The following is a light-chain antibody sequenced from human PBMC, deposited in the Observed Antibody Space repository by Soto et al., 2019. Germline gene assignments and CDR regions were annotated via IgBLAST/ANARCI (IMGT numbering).Light chain of an antibody. Sequence: DIQMTQSPSSLSASVGDRVTITCQASQDISNHLNWYQQKPGKAPKILIYDASVLEAGVPSRFSGGGSGTHFTLTISSLQAEDVATYYCQQFDNLPLTFGGGTKVEIK. CDR3: QQFDNLPLT. CDR2: DAS. J-gene: IGKJ4*01. CDR1: QDISNH. V-gene: IGKV1-33*01.